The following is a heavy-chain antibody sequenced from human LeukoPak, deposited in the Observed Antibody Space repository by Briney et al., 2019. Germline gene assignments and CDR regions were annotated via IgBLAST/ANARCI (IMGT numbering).Heavy chain of an antibody. CDR2: IKQDGSEK. CDR1: GFTFSSYW. V-gene: IGHV3-7*01. Sequence: GGSLRLSCAASGFTFSSYWMSWVRQAPGKGLEWVANIKQDGSEKYYVDSVKGRFTISRDNAKDSLYLQMNSLRAEDTAVYYCARSVETSYYYYYYMDVWGKGTTVTVSS. J-gene: IGHJ6*03. CDR3: ARSVETSYYYYYYMDV.